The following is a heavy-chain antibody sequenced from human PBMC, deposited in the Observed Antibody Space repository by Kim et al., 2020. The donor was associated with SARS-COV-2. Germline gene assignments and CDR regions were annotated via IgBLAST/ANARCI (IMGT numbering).Heavy chain of an antibody. CDR1: GFTFSDYY. D-gene: IGHD3-10*01. CDR3: ARVGGSGLGGGWFDP. CDR2: ISSSSSYT. J-gene: IGHJ5*02. Sequence: GGSLRLSCAASGFTFSDYYMSWIRQAPGKGLEWVSYISSSSSYTNYADSVKGRFTISRDNAKNSLYLQMNSLRAEDTAVYYCARVGGSGLGGGWFDPWGQGTLVTVSS. V-gene: IGHV3-11*06.